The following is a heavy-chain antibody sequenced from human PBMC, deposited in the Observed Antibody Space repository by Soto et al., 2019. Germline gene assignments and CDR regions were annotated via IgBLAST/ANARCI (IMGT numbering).Heavy chain of an antibody. CDR2: IIPILGIA. Sequence: EASVKVSCKASGGTFSSYAISWVRQAPGQGLEWMGRIIPILGIANYAQKFQGRVTITADKSTSTAYMELSSLRSEDTAVYYCARDRYCSSTSCYARPYYGMDVWGQGTTVTVSS. J-gene: IGHJ6*02. D-gene: IGHD2-2*01. CDR1: GGTFSSYA. V-gene: IGHV1-69*04. CDR3: ARDRYCSSTSCYARPYYGMDV.